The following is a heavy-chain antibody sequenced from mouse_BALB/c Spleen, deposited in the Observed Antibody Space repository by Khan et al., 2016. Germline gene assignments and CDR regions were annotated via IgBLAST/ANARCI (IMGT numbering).Heavy chain of an antibody. CDR2: ISYDGTN. V-gene: IGHV3-6*02. CDR3: SRDGVTGTFAY. J-gene: IGHJ3*01. CDR1: GYSITSGYY. D-gene: IGHD4-1*01. Sequence: EVQLQESGPGLVKPSQSLSLTCSVTGYSITSGYYWNWIRQFPGNKLEWMGYISYDGTNYYNPSLKNRISITRDTSKNHFFLKLNSVTAEDTATYYFSRDGVTGTFAYWGQGTLVTVSA.